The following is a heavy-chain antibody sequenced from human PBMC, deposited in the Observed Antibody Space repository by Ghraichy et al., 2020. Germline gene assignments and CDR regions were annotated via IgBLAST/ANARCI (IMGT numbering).Heavy chain of an antibody. V-gene: IGHV4-39*01. D-gene: IGHD2-2*01. CDR3: ARHYLDCSSTKCYVLGFDP. J-gene: IGHJ5*02. CDR1: GGFISSGSYY. Sequence: SETLSLTCTASGGFISSGSYYWGWIRQPPGKGLEWIGSIYYSGSTYYNPSLRSRVTTSVDTSKNQFSLKLISVTAADTAVYYCARHYLDCSSTKCYVLGFDPWGQGTLVTVSS. CDR2: IYYSGST.